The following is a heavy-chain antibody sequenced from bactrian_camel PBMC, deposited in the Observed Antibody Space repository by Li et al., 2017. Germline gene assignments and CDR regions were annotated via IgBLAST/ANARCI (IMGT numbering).Heavy chain of an antibody. Sequence: DVQLVESGGGSVQPGGSLRLSCTTSGFEFSRYAMHWVRQAPGKELEWVSSIFASGATSYRDSVQRRFTISRDNAKRMLYLKLDNLTSEDTATYYCANRDWANVANRGQGTQVTVS. V-gene: IGHV3S10*01. J-gene: IGHJ4*01. CDR3: ANRDWANVAN. CDR2: IFASGAT. CDR1: GFEFSRYA. D-gene: IGHD1*01.